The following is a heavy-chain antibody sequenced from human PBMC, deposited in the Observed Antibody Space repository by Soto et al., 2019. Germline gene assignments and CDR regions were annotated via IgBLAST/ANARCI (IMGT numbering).Heavy chain of an antibody. CDR1: GFTVSSNY. V-gene: IGHV3-53*01. D-gene: IGHD6-13*01. Sequence: GGSLRLSCAASGFTVSSNYMSWVRQAPGKGLEWVSVIYSGGSTYYADSVKGRFTISRDNSKNTLYLQMNSLRAEDTAVYYCARETAAGYYFDDWRQGTLVTVSS. CDR2: IYSGGST. CDR3: ARETAAGYYFDD. J-gene: IGHJ4*02.